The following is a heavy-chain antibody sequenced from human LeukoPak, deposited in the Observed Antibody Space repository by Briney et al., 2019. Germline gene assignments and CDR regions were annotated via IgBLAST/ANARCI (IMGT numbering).Heavy chain of an antibody. D-gene: IGHD3-22*01. Sequence: SSDTLSLTCTVSDGSISSYYWSWIRQPAGKGLEWIGRIYSSGSTNYNPSLKSRVTMSVDTSKNQFSLKLSSVTAADTAVYYCARDRYDSVYNWFDPWGQGTLVTVSS. CDR1: DGSISSYY. J-gene: IGHJ5*02. V-gene: IGHV4-4*07. CDR2: IYSSGST. CDR3: ARDRYDSVYNWFDP.